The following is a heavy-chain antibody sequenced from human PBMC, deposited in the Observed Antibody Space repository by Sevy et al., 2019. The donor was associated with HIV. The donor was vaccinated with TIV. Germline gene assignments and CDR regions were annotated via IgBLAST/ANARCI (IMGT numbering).Heavy chain of an antibody. V-gene: IGHV3-48*02. CDR3: ARDSALAY. CDR1: GFTISNSG. J-gene: IGHJ4*02. CDR2: IGTTGGPT. Sequence: GGSLRLSCAASGFTISNSGMNWVRQAPGKGSEWVSYIGTTGGPTYYADSVKGRFTISRDNAKNSLYLQMNSLRDDDTAVYYCARDSALAYWGQGTLVTVSS.